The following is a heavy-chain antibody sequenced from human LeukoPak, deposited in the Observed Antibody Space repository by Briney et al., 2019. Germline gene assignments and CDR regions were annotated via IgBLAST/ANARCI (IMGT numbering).Heavy chain of an antibody. CDR2: IIPIFGTA. CDR1: GGTFSSYA. V-gene: IGHV1-69*13. D-gene: IGHD2-2*01. Sequence: SVKVSCKASGGTFSSYAISWVRQAPGQGLEWMGGIIPIFGTANYAQKFQGRVTITADESTSTAYMELSSLRSDDTAVYYCARVTSDIVVVPAAKGYGMDVWGQGTTVTVSS. J-gene: IGHJ6*02. CDR3: ARVTSDIVVVPAAKGYGMDV.